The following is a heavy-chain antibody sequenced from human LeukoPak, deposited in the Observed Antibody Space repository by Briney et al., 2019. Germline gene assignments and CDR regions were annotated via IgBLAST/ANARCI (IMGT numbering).Heavy chain of an antibody. CDR2: INHSGST. Sequence: SETLSLTCAVYGGSFSGYYWSWIRQPPGKGLEWIGEINHSGSTNYNPSLKSRVTISVDTSKNQFSLKLSSVTAADTAVYYCARAGFYCSSTSCYGPYYYHGMDVWGKGTTVTVSS. D-gene: IGHD2-2*01. V-gene: IGHV4-34*01. J-gene: IGHJ6*04. CDR1: GGSFSGYY. CDR3: ARAGFYCSSTSCYGPYYYHGMDV.